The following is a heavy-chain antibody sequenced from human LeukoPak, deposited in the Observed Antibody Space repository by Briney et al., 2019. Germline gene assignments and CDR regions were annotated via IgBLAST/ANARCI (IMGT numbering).Heavy chain of an antibody. V-gene: IGHV1-18*01. CDR2: ISAYNGNT. CDR1: GYTFTSYG. D-gene: IGHD3-22*01. CDR3: ARVRGYYDSSGPRDY. J-gene: IGHJ4*02. Sequence: ASVTVSCKASGYTFTSYGISWVRQAPGQGLEWMGWISAYNGNTNYARKLQGRVTMTTDTSTSTAYMELRSLRSDDTAVYYCARVRGYYDSSGPRDYWGQGTLVTVSS.